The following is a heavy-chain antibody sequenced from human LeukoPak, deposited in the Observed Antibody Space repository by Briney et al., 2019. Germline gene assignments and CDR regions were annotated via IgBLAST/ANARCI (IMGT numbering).Heavy chain of an antibody. CDR3: ARGSGRYYYYGVDV. Sequence: SETLSLTCTVSGGSVSSSYWSWIRQPPGKGLEWIGHIYYSGTTSGNTNYNPSLKSRVTISIDTAKNQFSLQVRSVTAADTAVYYCARGSGRYYYYGVDVWGQGTTVTVSS. CDR2: IYYSGTTSGNT. V-gene: IGHV4-59*02. J-gene: IGHJ6*02. CDR1: GGSVSSSY. D-gene: IGHD7-27*01.